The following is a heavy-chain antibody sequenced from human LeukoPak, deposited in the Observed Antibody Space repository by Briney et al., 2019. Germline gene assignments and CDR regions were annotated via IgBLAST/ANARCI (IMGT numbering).Heavy chain of an antibody. CDR2: ISYDGSNK. V-gene: IGHV3-30-3*01. CDR3: ARALWGDSRTFFDY. CDR1: GFTFSSYA. D-gene: IGHD3-22*01. Sequence: PGGSLRLSCAASGFTFSSYAMHWVRQAPGKGLEWVAVISYDGSNKYHADSVKGRFTISRDNSKNTLYLQMNSLRAEDTAVYYCARALWGDSRTFFDYWGQGTLVTVSS. J-gene: IGHJ4*02.